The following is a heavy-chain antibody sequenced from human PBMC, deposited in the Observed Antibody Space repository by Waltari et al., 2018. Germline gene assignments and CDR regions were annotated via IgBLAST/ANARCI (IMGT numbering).Heavy chain of an antibody. J-gene: IGHJ4*02. V-gene: IGHV5-51*01. CDR1: GYSFTSNW. Sequence: EVQLVQSGAEVKKPGESLKISCKGSGYSFTSNWIGWVRQMPGKGLEWMGIIYPRYSDTRYSPSFQGQVTISADKSINTAYLQWSSLKASDTAIYYCARAPELYYFDYWGQGTLVTVSS. CDR3: ARAPELYYFDY. D-gene: IGHD1-7*01. CDR2: IYPRYSDT.